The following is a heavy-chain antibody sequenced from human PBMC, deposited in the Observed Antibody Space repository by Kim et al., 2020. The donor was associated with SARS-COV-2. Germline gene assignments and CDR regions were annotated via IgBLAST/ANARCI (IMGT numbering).Heavy chain of an antibody. Sequence: YNPSLKSRVTISVDTSKTQLSSWVSSVTAADTAIYYCARHFWGGSDYMDVWGEGTTVTVSS. D-gene: IGHD3-3*01. V-gene: IGHV4-39*01. CDR3: ARHFWGGSDYMDV. J-gene: IGHJ6*03.